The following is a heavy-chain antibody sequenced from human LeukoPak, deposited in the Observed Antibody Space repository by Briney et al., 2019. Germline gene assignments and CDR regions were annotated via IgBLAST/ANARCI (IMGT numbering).Heavy chain of an antibody. D-gene: IGHD5-12*01. J-gene: IGHJ4*02. CDR1: GFTFSSYA. CDR2: ISYDGSNK. CDR3: ARDRVATIVATILTFDY. V-gene: IGHV3-30-3*01. Sequence: GGSLRLSCAASGFTFSSYAMHWVRQAPGKGLEWVAVISYDGSNKYYADSVKGRFTISRDNSKNPLYLQMNSLRAEDTAVYYCARDRVATIVATILTFDYWGQGTLVTVSS.